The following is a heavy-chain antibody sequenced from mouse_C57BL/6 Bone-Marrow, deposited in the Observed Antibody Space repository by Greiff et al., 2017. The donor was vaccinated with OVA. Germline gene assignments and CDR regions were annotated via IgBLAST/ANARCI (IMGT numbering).Heavy chain of an antibody. D-gene: IGHD4-1*01. CDR2: ISDGGSST. V-gene: IGHV5-4*01. CDR3: ARDRGTGTGFDY. J-gene: IGHJ2*01. Sequence: DVHLVESGGGLVKPGGSLKLSCAASGFTFSSYAMSWVRQTPEKRLEWVATISDGGSSTYYPANVKGRFTLSRDNAKNNLYLQMCHLKSEDTAMYYCARDRGTGTGFDYWRQGTTLTVSS. CDR1: GFTFSSYA.